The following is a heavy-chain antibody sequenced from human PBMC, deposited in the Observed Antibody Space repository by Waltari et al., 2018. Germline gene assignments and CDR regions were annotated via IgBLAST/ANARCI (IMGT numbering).Heavy chain of an antibody. CDR3: ARGDDFWSGYRPLKHSYGMDV. V-gene: IGHV1-69*13. J-gene: IGHJ6*02. Sequence: QVQLVQSGAEVKKPGSSVKVSCKASGGTFSSYAISWVRQAPGQGLEWMGGIMPIFVTANDAQKSQGRVTLTADESTSTAYMELSILRSEDTAVYYCARGDDFWSGYRPLKHSYGMDVWGQGTTVTVSS. D-gene: IGHD3-3*01. CDR2: IMPIFVTA. CDR1: GGTFSSYA.